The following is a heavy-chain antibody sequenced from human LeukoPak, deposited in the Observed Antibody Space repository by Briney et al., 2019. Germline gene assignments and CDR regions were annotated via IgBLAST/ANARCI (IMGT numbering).Heavy chain of an antibody. D-gene: IGHD3-3*01. CDR1: GGSFSGYY. Sequence: SETLSLTGAVYGGSFSGYYWSWIRQPPGKGLEWIGEINHSGSTNYNPSLKSRVTISVDTSKNQFSLKLTSVTAADTAVYYCAAHDFWSGPLDYWGQGTLVTVSS. CDR2: INHSGST. J-gene: IGHJ4*02. CDR3: AAHDFWSGPLDY. V-gene: IGHV4-34*01.